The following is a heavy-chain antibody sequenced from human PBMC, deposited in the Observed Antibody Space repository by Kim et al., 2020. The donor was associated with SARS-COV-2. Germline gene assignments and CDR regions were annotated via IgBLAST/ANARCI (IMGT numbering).Heavy chain of an antibody. CDR1: GYTLTELS. CDR2: FDPEDGET. J-gene: IGHJ5*02. V-gene: IGHV1-24*01. Sequence: ASVKVSCKVSGYTLTELSMHWVRQAPGKGLEWMGGFDPEDGETIYAQKFQGRVTMTEDTSTDTAYMELSSLRSEDTAVYYCATAPGYGSGSRGWFDPWGQGTLVTVSS. CDR3: ATAPGYGSGSRGWFDP. D-gene: IGHD3-10*01.